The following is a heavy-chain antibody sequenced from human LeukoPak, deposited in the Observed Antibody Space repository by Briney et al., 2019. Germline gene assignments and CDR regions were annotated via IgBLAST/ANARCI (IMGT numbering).Heavy chain of an antibody. D-gene: IGHD3-3*01. CDR3: VRLYDLHLYYYMDV. V-gene: IGHV5-51*01. Sequence: GESLKISCTGSGYSFTTYWIGWVRQMPGKGLEWMGIIYPGDSDTRYSPSFQGQVTISADKSITTAYLQWSSLKASDTAMYYCVRLYDLHLYYYMDVWGKGTTVTVSS. J-gene: IGHJ6*03. CDR1: GYSFTTYW. CDR2: IYPGDSDT.